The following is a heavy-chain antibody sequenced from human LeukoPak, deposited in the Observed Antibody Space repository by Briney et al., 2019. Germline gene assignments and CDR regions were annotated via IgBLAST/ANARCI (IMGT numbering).Heavy chain of an antibody. J-gene: IGHJ4*02. CDR2: INPNSGGT. CDR3: ARDFLRYYDILTGIYYIPGY. CDR1: GYTFTGYY. D-gene: IGHD3-9*01. V-gene: IGHV1-2*02. Sequence: GASVKVSCKASGYTFTGYYMHWVRQAPGQGLEWMGWINPNSGGTNYAQKLQGRVTMTTDTSTSTAYMELRSLRSDDTAVYYCARDFLRYYDILTGIYYIPGYWGQGTLVTVSS.